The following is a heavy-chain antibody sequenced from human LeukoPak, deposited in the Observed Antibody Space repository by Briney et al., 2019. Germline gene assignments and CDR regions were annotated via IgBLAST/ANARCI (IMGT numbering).Heavy chain of an antibody. Sequence: ASVKVSCKASGYTFTHYYLHWVRQAPGQGLEWMGWINAKNGGTEYAQKFQGRVTLTRDTSISTAYMVLTSLRYDDTAVYYCARVTSGTYHYWGQGTLVTISS. V-gene: IGHV1-2*02. D-gene: IGHD1-26*01. J-gene: IGHJ4*02. CDR3: ARVTSGTYHY. CDR2: INAKNGGT. CDR1: GYTFTHYY.